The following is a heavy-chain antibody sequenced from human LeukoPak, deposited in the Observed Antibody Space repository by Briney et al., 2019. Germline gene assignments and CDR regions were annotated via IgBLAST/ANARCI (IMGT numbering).Heavy chain of an antibody. CDR1: GFTVSSNY. D-gene: IGHD2-15*01. J-gene: IGHJ4*02. CDR3: ARDVPKVVVAAIRPY. V-gene: IGHV3-53*01. CDR2: IYSGGST. Sequence: PGGSLRLSCAASGFTVSSNYMSWVRQAPGKGLEWVSVIYSGGSTYYAGSVKGRFTISRDNSKNTLYLQMNSLRAEDTAVYYCARDVPKVVVAAIRPYWGQGTLVTVSS.